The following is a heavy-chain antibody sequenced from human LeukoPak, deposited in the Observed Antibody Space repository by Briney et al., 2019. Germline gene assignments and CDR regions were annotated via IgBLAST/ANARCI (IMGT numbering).Heavy chain of an antibody. J-gene: IGHJ4*02. D-gene: IGHD6-19*01. V-gene: IGHV4-31*03. CDR2: IYYSGST. CDR1: GGSISSGGYY. CDR3: ARDWYSSGWYSFDY. Sequence: SETLSLTCTVSGGSISSGGYYWSWIRQHPGKGLEWIGYIYYSGSTYYNPSLKSRVTISVDTSKNQFSLKLSSVTAADTAVYYCARDWYSSGWYSFDYWGQGTLVTVSS.